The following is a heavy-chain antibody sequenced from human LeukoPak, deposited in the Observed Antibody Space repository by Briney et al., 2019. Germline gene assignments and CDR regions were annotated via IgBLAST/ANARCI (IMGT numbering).Heavy chain of an antibody. V-gene: IGHV3-9*01. J-gene: IGHJ4*02. Sequence: GGSLRLSCAASGFTFDDYATHWVRQAPGKGLEWVSGINWNSGSIGYADSVKGRFTISRDNAKNSLYLQMNSLRAEDTALYYCAKDKAVAGINYFDYWGQGTLVTVSS. CDR1: GFTFDDYA. CDR2: INWNSGSI. D-gene: IGHD6-19*01. CDR3: AKDKAVAGINYFDY.